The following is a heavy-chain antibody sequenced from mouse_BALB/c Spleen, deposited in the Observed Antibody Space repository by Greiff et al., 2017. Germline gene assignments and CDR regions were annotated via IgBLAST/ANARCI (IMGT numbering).Heavy chain of an antibody. CDR2: ISDGGSYT. V-gene: IGHV5-4*02. J-gene: IGHJ2*01. CDR3: ARDMGGSSSPFDY. Sequence: EVQLVESGGGLVKPGGSLKLSCAASGFTFSDYYMYWVRQTPEKRLEWVATISDGGSYTYYPDSVKGRFTISRDNAKNNLYLQMSSLKSEDTAMYYCARDMGGSSSPFDYWGQGTTLTVSS. D-gene: IGHD1-1*01. CDR1: GFTFSDYY.